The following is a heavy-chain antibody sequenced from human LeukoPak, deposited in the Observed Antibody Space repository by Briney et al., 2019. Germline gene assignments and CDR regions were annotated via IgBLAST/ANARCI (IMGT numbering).Heavy chain of an antibody. CDR2: INPNSGGT. D-gene: IGHD5-18*01. CDR3: ARDRDSYGYFDY. CDR1: GYTFTGYY. J-gene: IGHJ4*02. V-gene: IGHV1-2*06. Sequence: GASVKVSCKASGYTFTGYYMNWVRQAPGQGLEWMGRINPNSGGTNYAQKFQGRVTMTRDTSISTAYMELSRLRSDDTAVYYCARDRDSYGYFDYWGQGTLVTVSS.